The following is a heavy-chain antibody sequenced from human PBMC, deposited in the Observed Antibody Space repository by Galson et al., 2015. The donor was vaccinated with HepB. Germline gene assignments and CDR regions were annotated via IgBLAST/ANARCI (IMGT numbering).Heavy chain of an antibody. CDR3: ARDSGSYNYGL. CDR1: GGSISTYY. J-gene: IGHJ4*02. V-gene: IGHV4-59*01. D-gene: IGHD1-26*01. CDR2: IYYSGST. Sequence: ETLSLTCTVSGGSISTYYWSWIRQPPGKGLEWIGDIYYSGSTKYNPSLKSRVTLPVDTSKNQFSLKLSSVTAADTAVYYCARDSGSYNYGLWGQGTLVTVSS.